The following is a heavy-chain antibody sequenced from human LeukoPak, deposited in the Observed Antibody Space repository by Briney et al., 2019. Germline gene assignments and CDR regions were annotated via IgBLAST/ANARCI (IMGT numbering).Heavy chain of an antibody. V-gene: IGHV1-2*02. D-gene: IGHD3-22*01. CDR1: GYTFTGYY. Sequence: ASVKVSCKASGYTFTGYYMHWVRQPPGQGREWMGWINPNSGGTNYAQKFQGRVTMTRDTSISTAYMELSRLRSDDTAVYYCALSSGYYQYYYYYYMDVWGKGTTVTVSS. CDR3: ALSSGYYQYYYYYYMDV. CDR2: INPNSGGT. J-gene: IGHJ6*03.